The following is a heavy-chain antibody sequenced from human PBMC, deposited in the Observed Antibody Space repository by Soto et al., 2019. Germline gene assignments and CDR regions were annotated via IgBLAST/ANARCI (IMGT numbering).Heavy chain of an antibody. D-gene: IGHD6-13*01. CDR1: GGSISSYY. Sequence: PSETLSLTCTVSGGSISSYYWSWIRQPPGKGLEWIGYIYYSGSTNYNPSLKSRVTMSLDKSKNQLSLILYSVTAADTGVYYCARYSAASGTYYFDYWGQGTRVTVSS. J-gene: IGHJ4*01. V-gene: IGHV4-59*12. CDR2: IYYSGST. CDR3: ARYSAASGTYYFDY.